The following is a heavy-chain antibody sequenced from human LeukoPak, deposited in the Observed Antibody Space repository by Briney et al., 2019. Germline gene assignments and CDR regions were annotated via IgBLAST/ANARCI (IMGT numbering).Heavy chain of an antibody. CDR1: GYTFTGYY. J-gene: IGHJ3*02. D-gene: IGHD1-14*01. CDR2: MNPNSGNT. V-gene: IGHV1-8*03. Sequence: ASVKVSCKASGYTFTGYYMHWVRQAPGQGLEWMGWMNPNSGNTGYAQKFQGRVTITRNTSISTAYMELSSLRSEDTAVYYCATGSPYDAFDIWGQGTMVTVSS. CDR3: ATGSPYDAFDI.